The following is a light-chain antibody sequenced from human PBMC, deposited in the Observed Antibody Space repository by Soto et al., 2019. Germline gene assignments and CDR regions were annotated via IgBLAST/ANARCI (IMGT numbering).Light chain of an antibody. CDR3: CAYAGSSTFDVV. Sequence: QSVLTQPASVSGSPGQSITISCTGTSSDVGSYNLVSWYQQHPGKAPKLMLYEVSKRPSGVSNRFSGSKSGNTASLTISGLQAEDEADYYCCAYAGSSTFDVVFGGGTQVTVL. CDR1: SSDVGSYNL. CDR2: EVS. V-gene: IGLV2-23*02. J-gene: IGLJ2*01.